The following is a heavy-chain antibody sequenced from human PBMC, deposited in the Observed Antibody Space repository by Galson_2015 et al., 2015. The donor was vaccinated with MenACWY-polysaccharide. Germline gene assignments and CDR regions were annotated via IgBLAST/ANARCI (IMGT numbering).Heavy chain of an antibody. Sequence: SLRLSCAASGFTFSNYWMSWVRQAPGKGLEWVANIKQDGSAEYYVGPVRGRFTISRDNAKNSVYLQMSSLRAEDTAVYYCARDNWDDYWGQGTLVTVSS. V-gene: IGHV3-7*01. J-gene: IGHJ4*02. D-gene: IGHD7-27*01. CDR2: IKQDGSAE. CDR3: ARDNWDDY. CDR1: GFTFSNYW.